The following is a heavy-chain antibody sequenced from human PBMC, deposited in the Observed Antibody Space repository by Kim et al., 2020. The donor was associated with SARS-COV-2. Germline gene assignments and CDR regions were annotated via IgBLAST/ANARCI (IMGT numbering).Heavy chain of an antibody. D-gene: IGHD3-22*01. CDR3: ARGPGGGPSGYYDY. J-gene: IGHJ4*02. V-gene: IGHV3-30*01. Sequence: YRGSVKGSFTISSDNSKNTLSLQRNSLRAEDTAVYYCARGPGGGPSGYYDYWGQGTLVTVSS.